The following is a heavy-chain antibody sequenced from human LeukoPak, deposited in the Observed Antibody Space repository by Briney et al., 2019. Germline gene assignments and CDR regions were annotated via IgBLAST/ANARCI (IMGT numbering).Heavy chain of an antibody. CDR1: GFMFSSNW. Sequence: GGSLRLSRAASGFMFSSNWMSWVRLAPGKGLEWVANIKEDGTETYYVDSVKGRFTISRDNAKNSLYLQMNSLRVEDTAVYYCAKEGRSLQTYWGQGTLVTVSS. CDR2: IKEDGTET. CDR3: AKEGRSLQTY. V-gene: IGHV3-7*03. J-gene: IGHJ4*02. D-gene: IGHD5-24*01.